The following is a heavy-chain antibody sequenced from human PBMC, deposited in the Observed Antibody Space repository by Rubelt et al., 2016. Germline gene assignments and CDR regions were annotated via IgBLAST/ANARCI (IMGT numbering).Heavy chain of an antibody. D-gene: IGHD3-22*01. J-gene: IGHJ4*02. CDR1: GGSISSNIW. Sequence: QVQLQESGPGLVKPSGTLSLTCAVSGGSISSNIWWSWVRQPPGKGLEWIGEIYRSGSTNYDPSLKSRVTISLDKSKNQISLKVTSWTAADTAVYYCARGIPCDSSGPLGDYWGQGTLVTVSS. CDR3: ARGIPCDSSGPLGDY. CDR2: IYRSGST. V-gene: IGHV4-4*02.